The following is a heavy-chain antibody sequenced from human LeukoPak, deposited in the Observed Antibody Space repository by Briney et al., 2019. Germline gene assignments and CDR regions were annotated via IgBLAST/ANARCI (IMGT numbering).Heavy chain of an antibody. V-gene: IGHV3-66*02. CDR1: GFSVTNNY. Sequence: GGSLRLSCEASGFSVTNNYMSWFRLAPGKGLEWVSVLYTGGIRYYADSVKGRFTISRDNSKNTLYLQMNSLRAEDTAVYYCAKDSYRLRSENDAFDIWGQGTMVTVSS. CDR2: LYTGGIR. D-gene: IGHD4-17*01. J-gene: IGHJ3*02. CDR3: AKDSYRLRSENDAFDI.